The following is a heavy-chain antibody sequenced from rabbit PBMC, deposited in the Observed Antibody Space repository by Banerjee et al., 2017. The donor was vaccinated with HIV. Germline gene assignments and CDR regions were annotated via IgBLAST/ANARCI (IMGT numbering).Heavy chain of an antibody. V-gene: IGHV1S45*01. D-gene: IGHD8-1*01. CDR3: ARDYGYGGSGYSRLDL. CDR2: IYTGSGST. CDR1: GFSFSSSYW. Sequence: QEQLEESGGGLVQPGASLTLTCTASGFSFSSSYWICWVRQAPGKGLEWIGCIYTGSGSTYYASWAKGRFTITRSTSLNTVTLQLNSLTAADTATYFCARDYGYGGSGYSRLDLWGPGTLVTVS. J-gene: IGHJ3*01.